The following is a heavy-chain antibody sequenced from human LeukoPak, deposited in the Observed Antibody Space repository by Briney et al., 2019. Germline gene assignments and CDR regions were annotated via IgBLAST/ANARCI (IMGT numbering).Heavy chain of an antibody. V-gene: IGHV4-34*01. CDR2: INHSGST. D-gene: IGHD4/OR15-4a*01. J-gene: IGHJ5*02. CDR3: ARCARRGAFKNWFDP. Sequence: SETPSLTCAVYGGSFSGYYWSWIRQPPGKGLEWIGEINHSGSTNYNPSLKSRVTISVDTPKDQFSLKLSSVTAADTAVYYCARCARRGAFKNWFDPWGQGTLVTVSS. CDR1: GGSFSGYY.